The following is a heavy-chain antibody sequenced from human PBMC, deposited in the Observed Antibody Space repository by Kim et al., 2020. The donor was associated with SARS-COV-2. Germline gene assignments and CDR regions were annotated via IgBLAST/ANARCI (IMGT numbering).Heavy chain of an antibody. CDR3: AKVTHTGNYYGAFDI. J-gene: IGHJ3*02. Sequence: GGSLRLSCAASAFTFSSYAMSWARQAPGKGLEWVSTIIGGGIGTYYADSVKGRFTISRDNSRNTLSLQMNSLRAEDTAVYYCAKVTHTGNYYGAFDIWGQGTMVTVSS. CDR2: IIGGGIGT. V-gene: IGHV3-23*01. CDR1: AFTFSSYA. D-gene: IGHD1-26*01.